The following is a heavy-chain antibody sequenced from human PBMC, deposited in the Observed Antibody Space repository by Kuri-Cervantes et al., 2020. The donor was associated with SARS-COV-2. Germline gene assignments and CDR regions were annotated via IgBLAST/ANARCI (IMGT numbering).Heavy chain of an antibody. J-gene: IGHJ4*02. D-gene: IGHD4-23*01. Sequence: SETLSLTCTVSGGSISSYYWSWIRQPPGKGLEWIGYIYYSGSTNYNPSLKSRVTILVDTSKNQFSLKLSSVTAADTAVYYCARVKSVVTPDIDYWGQGTLVTVSS. CDR2: IYYSGST. CDR1: GGSISSYY. V-gene: IGHV4-59*12. CDR3: ARVKSVVTPDIDY.